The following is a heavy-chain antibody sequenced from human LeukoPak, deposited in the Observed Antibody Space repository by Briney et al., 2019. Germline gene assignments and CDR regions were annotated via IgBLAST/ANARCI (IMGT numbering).Heavy chain of an antibody. Sequence: GASVKVSCKASGYTFTSYDINWVRQATGQGLEWMGWMNPNSGNTGYAQKFQGRVTITRNTSISTAYMELSSLRSEDTAVYYCAREVGDGYNAHFDCWGQGTLVTVSS. J-gene: IGHJ4*02. D-gene: IGHD5-24*01. CDR3: AREVGDGYNAHFDC. CDR2: MNPNSGNT. CDR1: GYTFTSYD. V-gene: IGHV1-8*03.